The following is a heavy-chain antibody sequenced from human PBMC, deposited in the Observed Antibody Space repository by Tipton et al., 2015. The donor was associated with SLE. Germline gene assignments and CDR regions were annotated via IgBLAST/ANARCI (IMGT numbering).Heavy chain of an antibody. J-gene: IGHJ3*02. CDR1: GGSISSHY. D-gene: IGHD3-22*01. CDR3: ARSDYYERSGYYSYAFDI. CDR2: IYNSGSG. V-gene: IGHV4-59*11. Sequence: TLSPTCTVSGGSISSHYWSWIRQPPGKGLEWIGYIYNSGSGNYNPSLKSRVTISVDTSKNQFSLKLSSVSAADTAVYYCARSDYYERSGYYSYAFDIWSQGSMVTVSS.